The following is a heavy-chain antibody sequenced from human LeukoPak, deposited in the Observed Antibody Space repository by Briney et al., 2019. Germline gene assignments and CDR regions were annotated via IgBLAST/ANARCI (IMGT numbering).Heavy chain of an antibody. CDR3: ARQTYYYGSGSYYYYGMDV. Sequence: SETLSLTCAVYGGSFSGYYWSWIRQPPGKGLEWIGEINHSGSTNYNPSLKSRVTISVDTSKNQFSLKLSSVTAADTAVYYCARQTYYYGSGSYYYYGMDVWGQGTTVTVSS. CDR1: GGSFSGYY. D-gene: IGHD3-10*01. V-gene: IGHV4-34*01. J-gene: IGHJ6*02. CDR2: INHSGST.